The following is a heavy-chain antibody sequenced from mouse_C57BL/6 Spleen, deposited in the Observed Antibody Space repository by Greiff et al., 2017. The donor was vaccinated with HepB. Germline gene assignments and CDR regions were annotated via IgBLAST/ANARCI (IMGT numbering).Heavy chain of an antibody. D-gene: IGHD1-1*01. Sequence: EVQLQQSGPELVKPGASVKISCKASGYSFTGYYMNWVKQSPEKSLEWIGEINPSTGGTTYNQKFKAKATLTVDKSSSTAYMQLKSLTSEDSAVYYCARRDTTVVATYYYAMDYWGQGTSVTVSS. CDR1: GYSFTGYY. J-gene: IGHJ4*01. CDR3: ARRDTTVVATYYYAMDY. V-gene: IGHV1-42*01. CDR2: INPSTGGT.